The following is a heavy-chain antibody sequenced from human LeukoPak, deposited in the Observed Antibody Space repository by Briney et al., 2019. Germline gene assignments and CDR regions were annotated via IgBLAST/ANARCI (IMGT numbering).Heavy chain of an antibody. CDR3: ARFEVRGAHYYYGMDV. CDR1: GGSISSYY. J-gene: IGHJ6*02. D-gene: IGHD3-10*01. CDR2: IYYSGST. Sequence: SETLSLTCTVSGGSISSYYWSWIRQPPGKGLEWIGYIYYSGSTNYNPSLKSRVTISVDTSKNQFSLKLSSVTAADTAVYYCARFEVRGAHYYYGMDVWGQGTTVTVSS. V-gene: IGHV4-59*08.